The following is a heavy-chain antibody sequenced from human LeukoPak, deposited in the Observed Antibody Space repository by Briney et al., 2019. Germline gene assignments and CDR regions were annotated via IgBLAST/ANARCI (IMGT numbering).Heavy chain of an antibody. Sequence: GGSPRLSCAASGFAFNTYTLNWVRQAPGKGLEWVACISSSGSYTYYANSVKGRFTVSRDNAKNSLFLQMNSLRAEDTAMYYCATDRFGNYDFDNWGQGTLVTVSS. J-gene: IGHJ4*02. CDR3: ATDRFGNYDFDN. V-gene: IGHV3-21*01. D-gene: IGHD4-11*01. CDR1: GFAFNTYT. CDR2: ISSSGSYT.